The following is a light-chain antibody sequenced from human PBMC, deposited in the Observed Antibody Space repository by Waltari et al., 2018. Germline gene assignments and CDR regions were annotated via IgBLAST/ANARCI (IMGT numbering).Light chain of an antibody. Sequence: EILMTQSPATLSVSPGERATLTCRATESISINLAWYQQKPGQAPRLLIYGASTRATGIPARFSGSGSGTDFTLTISSLQSEDFAVYYCQRYNTWPYTFGQGTKVEIK. V-gene: IGKV3-15*01. J-gene: IGKJ2*01. CDR3: QRYNTWPYT. CDR2: GAS. CDR1: ESISIN.